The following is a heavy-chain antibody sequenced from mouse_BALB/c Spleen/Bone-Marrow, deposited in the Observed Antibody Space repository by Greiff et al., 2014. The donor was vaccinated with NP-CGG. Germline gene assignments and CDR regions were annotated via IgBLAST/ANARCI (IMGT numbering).Heavy chain of an antibody. Sequence: DVHLVESGGGLVKPGGSLKLSCAASGFTFSDYYMYWVRQTPEKRLEWVAIISDGGSYTFYPDSVKGRFTISSDNAKNSLYLQMSSLKSEDTAMYYCARDGDYSYAWFAYWGQGTLVTVSA. D-gene: IGHD2-12*01. J-gene: IGHJ3*01. CDR2: ISDGGSYT. V-gene: IGHV5-4*02. CDR1: GFTFSDYY. CDR3: ARDGDYSYAWFAY.